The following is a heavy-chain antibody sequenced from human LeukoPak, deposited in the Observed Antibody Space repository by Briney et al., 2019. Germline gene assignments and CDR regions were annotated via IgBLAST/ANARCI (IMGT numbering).Heavy chain of an antibody. J-gene: IGHJ3*02. D-gene: IGHD2-15*01. V-gene: IGHV3-74*01. Sequence: GSLRLSCAASGFTFSSYWMHWVRQAPGKGLVWVSRINSDGSSTSYADSVKGRFTISRDNAKNTLYLQMNSLRAEDTAVYYCARGYCSGGSRYYDAFDIWGQGTMVTVSS. CDR1: GFTFSSYW. CDR3: ARGYCSGGSRYYDAFDI. CDR2: INSDGSST.